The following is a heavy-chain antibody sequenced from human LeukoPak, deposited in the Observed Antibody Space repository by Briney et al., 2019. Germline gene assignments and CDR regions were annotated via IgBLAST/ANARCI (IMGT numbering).Heavy chain of an antibody. CDR1: GFTFTSAW. CDR2: IKPKTDGGTT. J-gene: IGHJ4*02. V-gene: IGHV3-15*01. D-gene: IGHD3-10*01. Sequence: PGGSLRLSRAASGFTFTSAWMNWVRQVPGKGLEWVGHIKPKTDGGTTDYAAPLKGRFTISRDDSKSTLYLQMDSLKTEDTAVYYCTRGHYGRGGQGTLVTVSS. CDR3: TRGHYGR.